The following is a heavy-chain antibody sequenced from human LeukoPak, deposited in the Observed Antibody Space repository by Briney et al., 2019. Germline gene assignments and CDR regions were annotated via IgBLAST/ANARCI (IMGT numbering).Heavy chain of an antibody. J-gene: IGHJ5*02. V-gene: IGHV4-34*01. CDR3: ARGGLAAAGNNWFDP. CDR2: INHSVST. Sequence: SESVSLTCAVYGGSFSGYNWSWIRLPPGKGLEWIGEINHSVSTNYNPSLKSRVSISVDTSKNQFSLKLSSVTAADTAVYYCARGGLAAAGNNWFDPWGQGTLVTVSS. D-gene: IGHD6-13*01. CDR1: GGSFSGYN.